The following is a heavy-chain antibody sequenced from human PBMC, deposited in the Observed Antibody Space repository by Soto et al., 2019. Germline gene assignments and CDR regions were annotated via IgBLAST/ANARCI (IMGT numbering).Heavy chain of an antibody. D-gene: IGHD6-19*01. CDR3: ARDVNRGSGWYESSGPPDY. CDR1: GYTFTSYD. CDR2: MNPNSGNT. J-gene: IGHJ4*02. Sequence: GASVKVSCKASGYTFTSYDINWVRQATGQGLEWMGWMNPNSGNTGYAQKFQGRITMTRNTSISTAYMELSSLRSEDTAVYYCARDVNRGSGWYESSGPPDYWGQGTLVTVSS. V-gene: IGHV1-8*01.